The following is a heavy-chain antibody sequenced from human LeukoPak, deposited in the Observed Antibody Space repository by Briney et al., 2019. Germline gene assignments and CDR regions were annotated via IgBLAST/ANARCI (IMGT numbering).Heavy chain of an antibody. D-gene: IGHD6-19*01. J-gene: IGHJ4*02. CDR2: INAGNGNT. CDR3: VRDSSSGYDY. Sequence: ASVKVSCMASGYTFTSYAMHWVRQAPGQRLEWIGWINAGNGNTKYSQKFQGRVTITRDTSASTAYMDPSSLRSEDTDVYYCVRDSSSGYDYWSQGTLVTVSS. CDR1: GYTFTSYA. V-gene: IGHV1-3*01.